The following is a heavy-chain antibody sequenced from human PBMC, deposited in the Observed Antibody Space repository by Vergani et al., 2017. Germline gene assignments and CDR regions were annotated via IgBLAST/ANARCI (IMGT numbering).Heavy chain of an antibody. CDR3: ASGKYYSDSTSHFRGRYFDV. Sequence: QMQLQESGPGLVKASETLSLTCTVSGDSIISRSYYWGWIRQPPGKGLEWIGSISNSGNGDSSSSPRSRVTISADTSKNQFSLRLTSVTSAYTAVYYCASGKYYSDSTSHFRGRYFDVWGRGTLVTVPS. D-gene: IGHD3-16*01. V-gene: IGHV4-39*01. CDR2: ISNSGNG. CDR1: GDSIISRSYY. J-gene: IGHJ2*01.